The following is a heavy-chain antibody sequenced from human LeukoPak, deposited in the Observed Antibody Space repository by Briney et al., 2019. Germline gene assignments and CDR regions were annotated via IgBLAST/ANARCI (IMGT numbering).Heavy chain of an antibody. CDR1: GFTFSGSA. CDR3: TRGLPYYYASSGYPLDAFDT. CDR2: TRSKANSYAT. J-gene: IGHJ3*02. Sequence: GGSLRLSCAASGFTFSGSAMHWVRQASGGGVEWVGRTRSKANSYATAYVASVKGRFTISRDDSKNTAYLQMNSLKTEDTAVYYCTRGLPYYYASSGYPLDAFDTWGQGTMVTVSS. V-gene: IGHV3-73*01. D-gene: IGHD3-22*01.